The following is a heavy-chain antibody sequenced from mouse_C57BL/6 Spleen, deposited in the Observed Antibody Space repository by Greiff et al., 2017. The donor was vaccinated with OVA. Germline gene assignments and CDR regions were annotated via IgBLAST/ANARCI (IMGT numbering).Heavy chain of an antibody. V-gene: IGHV1-26*01. D-gene: IGHD1-1*01. CDR1: GYTFTDYY. CDR3: ARSGTTVVVNFDY. Sequence: EVQLQQSGPELVKPGASVKISCKASGYTFTDYYMNWVKQSHGKSLEWIGDINPNNGGTSYNQKFKGKATLTVDKSSSTAYMELRSLTSEDSAVYYCARSGTTVVVNFDYWGQGTTLTVSS. J-gene: IGHJ2*01. CDR2: INPNNGGT.